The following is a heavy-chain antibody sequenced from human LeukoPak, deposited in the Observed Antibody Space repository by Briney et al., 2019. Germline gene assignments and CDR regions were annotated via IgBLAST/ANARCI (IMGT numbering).Heavy chain of an antibody. Sequence: SETLSLTCTVSGIFINPYYWTWIRQPAGKGLEWIGRIIYTTGSTNYNPSLSSRVTMSVDTSKNQISLKLTYVTAADTAMYYCMRDGPSWGLLWGLGTLVTVSS. V-gene: IGHV4-4*07. CDR3: MRDGPSWGLL. CDR1: GIFINPYY. CDR2: IIYTTGST. J-gene: IGHJ4*02. D-gene: IGHD3-16*01.